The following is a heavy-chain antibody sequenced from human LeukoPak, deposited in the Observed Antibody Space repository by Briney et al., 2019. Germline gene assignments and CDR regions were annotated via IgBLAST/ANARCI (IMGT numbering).Heavy chain of an antibody. CDR2: INPNSGNT. CDR1: GYTFTGYY. CDR3: ARGVVSGFCSGGSCYRPDT. D-gene: IGHD2-15*01. Sequence: GASVKVSCKASGYTFTGYYMHWVRQAPGQGLEWMGWINPNSGNTDYAQKFQGRVTMTRSTSISTAYMELTGLRSEDTAIYYCARGVVSGFCSGGSCYRPDTWGQGTLVTVSS. J-gene: IGHJ5*02. V-gene: IGHV1-8*02.